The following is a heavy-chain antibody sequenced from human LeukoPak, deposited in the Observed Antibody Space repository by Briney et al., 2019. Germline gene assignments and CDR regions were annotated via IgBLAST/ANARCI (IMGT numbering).Heavy chain of an antibody. V-gene: IGHV4-59*08. Sequence: SETLSLTCTVSGGSISTYYWSWIRQPPGKGLKWIGYISYSGSAIYNPSLQSRVTMSVDTSKSQFSLRLSSVTAADTAVYYCAQNVRGATQNWFDPWDQGTLVTVSS. J-gene: IGHJ5*02. CDR1: GGSISTYY. CDR2: ISYSGSA. CDR3: AQNVRGATQNWFDP. D-gene: IGHD3-10*01.